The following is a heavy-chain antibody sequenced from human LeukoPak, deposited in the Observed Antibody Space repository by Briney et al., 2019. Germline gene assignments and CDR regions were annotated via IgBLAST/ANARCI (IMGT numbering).Heavy chain of an antibody. D-gene: IGHD3-22*01. CDR3: ASHPYYYDSSVGYFDY. CDR1: GFTVSSNY. J-gene: IGHJ4*02. Sequence: GGSLRLSCAASGFTVSSNYMSWVRQAPGKGLEWVAVISYDGSNKYYADSVKGRFTISRDNSKNTLYLQMNSLRAEDTAVYYCASHPYYYDSSVGYFDYWGQGTLVTVSS. V-gene: IGHV3-30*14. CDR2: ISYDGSNK.